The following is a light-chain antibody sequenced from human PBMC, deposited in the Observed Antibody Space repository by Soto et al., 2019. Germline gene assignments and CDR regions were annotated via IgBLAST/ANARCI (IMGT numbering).Light chain of an antibody. Sequence: ELVLTQSPATLSLSPAERATLSCRASPSTGSKPLAWYQQKPGQAPRLLIYGASTRATGIPERFSGSGSGTDFTLTINRLEPEDFAVYYCQQYCSSPRTFGGGTKVDIK. J-gene: IGKJ4*01. CDR1: PSTGSKP. CDR3: QQYCSSPRT. V-gene: IGKV3-20*01. CDR2: GAS.